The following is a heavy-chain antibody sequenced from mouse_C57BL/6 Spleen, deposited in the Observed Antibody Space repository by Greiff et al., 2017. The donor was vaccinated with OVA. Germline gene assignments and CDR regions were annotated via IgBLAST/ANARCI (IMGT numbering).Heavy chain of an antibody. V-gene: IGHV3-6*01. CDR2: ISYDGSN. J-gene: IGHJ3*01. CDR1: GYSITSGYY. Sequence: ESGPGLVKPSQSLSLTCSVTGYSITSGYYWNWIRQFPGNKLEWMGYISYDGSNNYNPSLKNRISITRDTSKNQFFLKLNSVTTEDTATYYCARDITTVVEGAWFAYWGQGTLVTVSA. CDR3: ARDITTVVEGAWFAY. D-gene: IGHD1-1*01.